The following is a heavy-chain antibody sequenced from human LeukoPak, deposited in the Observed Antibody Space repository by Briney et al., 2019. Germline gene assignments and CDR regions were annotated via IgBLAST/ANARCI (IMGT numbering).Heavy chain of an antibody. CDR3: TTYYDSGPSKD. J-gene: IGHJ4*02. D-gene: IGHD3-22*01. Sequence: GGSLRLSCAASGFTFSSYWMTWVRQAPGKGLEWVANIKKDGSDQYYGDSVKGRFTISRDNTKNSLFLQMNSLRAEDTAMYYCTTYYDSGPSKDWGQGTLATVSS. CDR2: IKKDGSDQ. V-gene: IGHV3-7*05. CDR1: GFTFSSYW.